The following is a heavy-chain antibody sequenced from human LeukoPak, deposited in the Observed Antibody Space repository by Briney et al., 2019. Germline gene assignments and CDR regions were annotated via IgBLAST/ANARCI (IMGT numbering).Heavy chain of an antibody. CDR1: GGSISSYY. CDR2: IYYSGST. D-gene: IGHD3-22*01. J-gene: IGHJ5*02. V-gene: IGHV4-59*01. Sequence: SETLSLTCTVSGGSISSYYWSWIRQPPGKGLEWIGYIYYSGSTNYNPSLKSRVTISVDTSKNQFSLKLSSVTAADTAVYYCAREVTTTRPTNINYYDSSGYYTGFDPWGQGTLVTVSS. CDR3: AREVTTTRPTNINYYDSSGYYTGFDP.